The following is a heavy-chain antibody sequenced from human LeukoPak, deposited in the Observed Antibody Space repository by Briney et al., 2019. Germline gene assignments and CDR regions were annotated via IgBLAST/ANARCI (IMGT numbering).Heavy chain of an antibody. V-gene: IGHV3-7*01. CDR1: GFTFSNYW. CDR3: ARDQTPFY. J-gene: IGHJ4*02. D-gene: IGHD2-15*01. Sequence: PGGSLRLSCAASGFTFSNYWMTWVRQAPGKGLEWVANIKHDEDYYLDSVKGRFTISRDNAKSSMWLQMNSLRDEDTAVHYCARDQTPFYWGQGSLVTVSS. CDR2: IKHDED.